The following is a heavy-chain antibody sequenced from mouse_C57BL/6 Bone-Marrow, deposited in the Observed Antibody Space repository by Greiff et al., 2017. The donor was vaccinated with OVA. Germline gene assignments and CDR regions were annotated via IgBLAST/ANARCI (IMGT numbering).Heavy chain of an antibody. J-gene: IGHJ2*01. CDR3: EREGTTVVPDY. V-gene: IGHV1-72*01. Sequence: QVQLQQSGAELVKPGASVKLSCKASGYTFTSYWMHWVQQRPGRGLEWIGRIDPNSGGTKYNEKFKSQATLSVDKPSSTPYMPLRSLKSETSEVYYCEREGTTVVPDYWGQGTTLTVSS. CDR2: IDPNSGGT. D-gene: IGHD1-1*01. CDR1: GYTFTSYW.